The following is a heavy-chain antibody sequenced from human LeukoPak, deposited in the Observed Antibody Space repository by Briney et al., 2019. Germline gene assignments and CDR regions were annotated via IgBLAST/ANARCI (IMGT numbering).Heavy chain of an antibody. V-gene: IGHV3-48*03. D-gene: IGHD2-15*01. CDR1: GFTFSNYE. CDR2: INSGGTTK. CDR3: ARGDSCPTY. Sequence: GGSLRLSCAASGFTFSNYEMNWVRQAPGRGREGGSYINSGGTTKYYADSVKGRFTISRDNAKNSLYLQMNSLRAEDTAVYYCARGDSCPTYWGQGTLVTVSS. J-gene: IGHJ4*02.